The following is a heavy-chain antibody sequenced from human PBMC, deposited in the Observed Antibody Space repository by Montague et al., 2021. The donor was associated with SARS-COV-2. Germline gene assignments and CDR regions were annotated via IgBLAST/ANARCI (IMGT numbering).Heavy chain of an antibody. CDR2: VSHSGHT. J-gene: IGHJ4*02. Sequence: SETLSLTCAVYGGSLSGDHWSWIRQPPGKGLEWIGEVSHSGHTNYNVSLKSRVTMSVDTSKSQFSLKVRSVTAADTAVYYCARLAYCGADCFSGWEIFFDSWGQGTLVTVSS. CDR3: ARLAYCGADCFSGWEIFFDS. V-gene: IGHV4-34*01. CDR1: GGSLSGDH. D-gene: IGHD2-21*02.